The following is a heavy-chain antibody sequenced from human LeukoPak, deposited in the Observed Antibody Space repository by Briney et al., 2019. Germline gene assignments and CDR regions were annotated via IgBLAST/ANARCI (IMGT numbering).Heavy chain of an antibody. J-gene: IGHJ3*02. V-gene: IGHV4-59*01. CDR1: GASISSYY. CDR3: ARDQNRAFDT. Sequence: PSETLPLTCTVSGASISSYYWSWIRQPPGKGLEWIGYIYYTGSTNYNPSLKSRVTMSVDTSKNQFSLKVSSMTAADTAVYYCARDQNRAFDTWGPGTMVTVSS. CDR2: IYYTGST.